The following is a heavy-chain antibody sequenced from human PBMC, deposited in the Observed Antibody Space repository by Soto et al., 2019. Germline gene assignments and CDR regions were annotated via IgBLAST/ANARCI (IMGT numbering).Heavy chain of an antibody. V-gene: IGHV1-2*02. J-gene: IGHJ4*02. D-gene: IGHD3-16*01. Sequence: QVQLVQSGAEVKKPGASVKVSCKASGYTFNSYYIHWVRQAPGQGLEWMGWINPHSDVTGYAQSFQGRVTMTRDMSMTTAYMDLTRLRSDDTAVYYCVRVGLNRNYDFDFWGQGTLITVSS. CDR2: INPHSDVT. CDR1: GYTFNSYY. CDR3: VRVGLNRNYDFDF.